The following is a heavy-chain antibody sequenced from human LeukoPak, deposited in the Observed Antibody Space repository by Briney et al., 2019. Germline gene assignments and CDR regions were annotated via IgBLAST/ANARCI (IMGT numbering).Heavy chain of an antibody. CDR3: ARGGFPVHYYYMDV. CDR2: MNSDGSRT. J-gene: IGHJ6*03. V-gene: IGHV3-74*01. CDR1: GFTFSDIG. D-gene: IGHD5-12*01. Sequence: GGTLRLSCAASGFTFSDIGMSWVRQAPGKGLVWVSGMNSDGSRTSYADSVKGRFTISRDNAKNTLYLQMNSLRAEDTAVYYCARGGFPVHYYYMDVWGKGTTVTISS.